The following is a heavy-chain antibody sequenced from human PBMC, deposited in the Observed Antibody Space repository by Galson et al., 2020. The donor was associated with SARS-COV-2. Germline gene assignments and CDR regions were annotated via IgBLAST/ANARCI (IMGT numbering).Heavy chain of an antibody. D-gene: IGHD5-18*01. CDR3: ARGEGQYSYGYWFEY. CDR1: ENSFTDYS. Sequence: ASVKVSCKASENSFTDYSLNWVRQAPGQGLEWMGWINPNSGASNYAQKFQDRVTMTRDTSTSTAYMELRWLRSDDTAVYYCARGEGQYSYGYWFEYWGQGTLVTVSS. CDR2: INPNSGAS. V-gene: IGHV1-2*02. J-gene: IGHJ4*02.